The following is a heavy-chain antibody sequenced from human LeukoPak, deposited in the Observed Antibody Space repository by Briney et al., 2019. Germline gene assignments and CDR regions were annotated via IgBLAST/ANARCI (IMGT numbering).Heavy chain of an antibody. V-gene: IGHV4-39*01. CDR1: GGSISSSSYY. CDR2: IYYSGST. Sequence: SETLSLTCTVSGGSISSSSYYWGWIRQPPGKGLEWIGSIYYSGSTYYNPSLKSRVTISVDTSKNQFSLKLSSVTAADTAVYYCARRVDYGDRNWFDPWGQGTLVTVSS. D-gene: IGHD4-17*01. J-gene: IGHJ5*02. CDR3: ARRVDYGDRNWFDP.